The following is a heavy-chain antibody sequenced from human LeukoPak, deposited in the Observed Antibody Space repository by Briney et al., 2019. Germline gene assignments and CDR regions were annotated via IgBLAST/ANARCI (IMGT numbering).Heavy chain of an antibody. CDR2: IYHSGST. CDR3: ARYPTGYSSSWYP. D-gene: IGHD6-13*01. CDR1: GGSISSSNW. Sequence: PSETLSLTCAVSGGSISSSNWWSWVRQPPGKGLEWIGEIYHSGSTNYNPSLKSRVTISVDKSKNQFSLKLSSVTAADTAVYYCARYPTGYSSSWYPWGQGTLVTVSS. V-gene: IGHV4-4*02. J-gene: IGHJ5*02.